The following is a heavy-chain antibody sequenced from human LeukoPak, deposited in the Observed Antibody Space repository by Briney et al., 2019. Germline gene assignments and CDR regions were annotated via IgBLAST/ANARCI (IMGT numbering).Heavy chain of an antibody. CDR1: GGSISSYY. D-gene: IGHD3-3*01. CDR2: IYTSGST. Sequence: PSETLSLTCTVSGGSISSYYWSWIRQPAGKGLEWIGRIYTSGSTNYNPSLKSRVTMSVDTSKNQFSLKLSSVTAADTAVYYCARVSSLYYDFWSGYLGDDAFDIWGQGTMVTVSS. CDR3: ARVSSLYYDFWSGYLGDDAFDI. J-gene: IGHJ3*02. V-gene: IGHV4-4*07.